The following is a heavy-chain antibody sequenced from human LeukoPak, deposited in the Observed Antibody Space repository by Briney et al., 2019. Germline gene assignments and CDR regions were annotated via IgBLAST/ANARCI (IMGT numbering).Heavy chain of an antibody. CDR2: IYNSGST. Sequence: SETLSLTCTVSGGSISSYYWSWIRQPPGKGLEWIGYIYNSGSTNYNPSLKSRVTISVDTSKNQFSLKLSSVTAADTAVYYCARGHSYGLIFDYWGQGTLVTVSS. CDR1: GGSISSYY. V-gene: IGHV4-59*01. CDR3: ARGHSYGLIFDY. J-gene: IGHJ4*02. D-gene: IGHD5-18*01.